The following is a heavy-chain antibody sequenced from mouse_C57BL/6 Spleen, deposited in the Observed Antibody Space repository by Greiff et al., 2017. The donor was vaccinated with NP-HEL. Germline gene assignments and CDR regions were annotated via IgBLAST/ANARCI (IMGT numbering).Heavy chain of an antibody. CDR3: ARETLAGTGGAWFAY. CDR1: GYTFTGYW. Sequence: VQLQQSGAELMKPGASVKLSCKATGYTFTGYWIEWVKQRPGHGLEWIGEILPGSGSTNYNEKFKGKATFPADTSSNTAYMQLSSLTTEDSAIYYCARETLAGTGGAWFAYWGQGTLVTVSA. CDR2: ILPGSGST. V-gene: IGHV1-9*01. D-gene: IGHD4-1*01. J-gene: IGHJ3*01.